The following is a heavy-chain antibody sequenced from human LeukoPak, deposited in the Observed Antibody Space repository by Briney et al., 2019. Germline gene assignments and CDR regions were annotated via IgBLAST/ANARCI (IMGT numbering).Heavy chain of an antibody. D-gene: IGHD3-16*02. CDR3: AKNRTRQAY. V-gene: IGHV3-7*03. CDR1: GFTFSNYW. CDR2: IKEDGSDK. J-gene: IGHJ4*02. Sequence: GGSLRLSCAASGFTFSNYWMSWVRQTPGKGLEWVANIKEDGSDKYYVDSLKGRFTISRDNTKNSLYLQMNSLRAEDTAVYYCAKNRTRQAYWGQGTLVTVSS.